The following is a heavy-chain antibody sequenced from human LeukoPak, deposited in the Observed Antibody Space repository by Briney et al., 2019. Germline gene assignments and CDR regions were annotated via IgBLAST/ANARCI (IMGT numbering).Heavy chain of an antibody. CDR1: GFTFSSYA. Sequence: PGGSLRLSCAASGFTFSSYAMHWVRQAPGKGLEWVAVISYDGSNKYYADSVKGRFTISRDNSKNTLYLQMNSLRAEDTAVYYCARFSGSYAFDYWGQGTLVTVSS. V-gene: IGHV3-30*04. J-gene: IGHJ4*02. D-gene: IGHD1-26*01. CDR3: ARFSGSYAFDY. CDR2: ISYDGSNK.